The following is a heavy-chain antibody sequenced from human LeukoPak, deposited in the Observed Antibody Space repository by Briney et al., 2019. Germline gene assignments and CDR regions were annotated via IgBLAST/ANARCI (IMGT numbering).Heavy chain of an antibody. D-gene: IGHD6-19*01. J-gene: IGHJ6*03. CDR2: IYYSVST. V-gene: IGHV4-59*01. CDR3: ARDVSSYSIAVAVGYYYYYYMDV. Sequence: SETLSLTCIVSAGSISSYYCSWNRQPPGERLEWIGYIYYSVSTNYNTSLKRRVTISVDTSKNQFSLKLRSVTAADTAVYYCARDVSSYSIAVAVGYYYYYYMDVWGKGTTVTVSS. CDR1: AGSISSYY.